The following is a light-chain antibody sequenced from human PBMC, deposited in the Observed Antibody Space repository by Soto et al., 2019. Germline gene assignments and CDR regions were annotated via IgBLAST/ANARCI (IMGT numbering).Light chain of an antibody. CDR3: QQYDNLLLT. CDR2: DAS. J-gene: IGKJ4*01. CDR1: QDISNY. V-gene: IGKV1-33*01. Sequence: DIQMTQSPSSLSASVGDRVTITCQASQDISNYLNWYQQKPGKAPKLLIYDASNLETGVPSRFSGSGSGTEFTFTISSLQPVDIATYYCQQYDNLLLTFGGGTKVEIK.